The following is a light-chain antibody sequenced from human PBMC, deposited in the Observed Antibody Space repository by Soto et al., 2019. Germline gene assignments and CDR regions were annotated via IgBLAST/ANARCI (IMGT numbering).Light chain of an antibody. V-gene: IGLV2-14*01. J-gene: IGLJ1*01. CDR3: SSYTSSSTL. CDR1: SSDVGDYNY. CDR2: DVS. Sequence: QSVLTQPAFVSGSPGQSITISCTGTSSDVGDYNYVSWYQQHPGKAPKLMLYDVSNRPSGISNRFSGSKSGNTASLTISGLQAEDEADYYCSSYTSSSTLFGTGTKVTVL.